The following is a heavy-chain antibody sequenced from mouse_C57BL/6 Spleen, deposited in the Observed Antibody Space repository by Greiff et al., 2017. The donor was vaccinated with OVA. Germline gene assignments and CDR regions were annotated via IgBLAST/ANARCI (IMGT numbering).Heavy chain of an antibody. J-gene: IGHJ1*03. CDR1: GFNIKNTY. CDR3: ARRRDYGSSYDWYFDV. V-gene: IGHV14-3*01. D-gene: IGHD1-1*01. CDR2: IDPANGNT. Sequence: VQLQQSVAELVRPGASVKLSCTASGFNIKNTYMHWVKQRPEQGLEWIGRIDPANGNTKYAPKFPGKATITADTSSNTAYLQLSSLTSEDTAIYYCARRRDYGSSYDWYFDVWGTGTTVTVSS.